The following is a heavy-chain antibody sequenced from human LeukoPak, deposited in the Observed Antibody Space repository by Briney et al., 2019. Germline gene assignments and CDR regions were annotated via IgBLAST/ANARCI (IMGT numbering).Heavy chain of an antibody. CDR2: INHSEST. Sequence: SETLSLTCALYVGSFSGYNWSCIRQPPGKGLECIGEINHSESTNYNPSRKSPVTISVDTSKIQFSLKLSSVTAADTDVYFCARILGDSYYDILTGRRFDPWGQGTLVTVSS. CDR1: VGSFSGYN. V-gene: IGHV4-34*01. D-gene: IGHD3-9*01. J-gene: IGHJ5*02. CDR3: ARILGDSYYDILTGRRFDP.